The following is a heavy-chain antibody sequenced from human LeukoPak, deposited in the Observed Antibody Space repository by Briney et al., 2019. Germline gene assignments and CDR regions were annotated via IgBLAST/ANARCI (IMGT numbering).Heavy chain of an antibody. CDR3: ARETTNFDY. CDR1: GFTFSNYA. V-gene: IGHV3-48*04. D-gene: IGHD1-1*01. CDR2: ISSGSGTI. J-gene: IGHJ4*02. Sequence: AGGSLRLSCAASGFTFSNYAMSWVRQAPGKGLEWVSYISSGSGTIYYADSVKGRFTISRDNAKNSLYLQMNSLRAEDTAVYYCARETTNFDYWGQGTLVTVSS.